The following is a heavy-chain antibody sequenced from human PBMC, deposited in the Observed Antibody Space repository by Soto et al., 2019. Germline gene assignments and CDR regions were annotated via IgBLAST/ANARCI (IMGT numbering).Heavy chain of an antibody. Sequence: EVQLVESGGGSVQPGGSLRLSCAASGFTFSTYWMHWVRQAPGKGLVWVSRINSDGTNTDYADSVTGRFTISRDNAKNTLYLHMSSLRAEDTAVYYCALFGVPIYPEAWGQGTLVTVSS. CDR2: INSDGTNT. V-gene: IGHV3-74*01. D-gene: IGHD3-3*01. CDR3: ALFGVPIYPEA. CDR1: GFTFSTYW. J-gene: IGHJ5*02.